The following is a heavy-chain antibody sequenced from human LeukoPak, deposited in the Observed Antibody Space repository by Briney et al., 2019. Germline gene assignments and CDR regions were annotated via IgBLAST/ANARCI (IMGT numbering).Heavy chain of an antibody. Sequence: GGSLRLSCAASGFTVSSNYMGWVRQAPGKGLEWVSVIYSGGSTYYADSVKGRFTISRDNSKNTLYLQMNSLRAEDTAVYYCARDADSSGYYYYMDVWGKGTTVTVSS. V-gene: IGHV3-53*01. CDR1: GFTVSSNY. J-gene: IGHJ6*03. CDR3: ARDADSSGYYYYMDV. CDR2: IYSGGST. D-gene: IGHD3-22*01.